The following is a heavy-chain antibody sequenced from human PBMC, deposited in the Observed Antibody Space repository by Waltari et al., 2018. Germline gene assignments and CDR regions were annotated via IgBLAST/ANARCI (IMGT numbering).Heavy chain of an antibody. Sequence: QVQLVQSGAEVKKPGASVKVSCKASGYPFIAYAIHWVPQAPGQSPEWMGWINVGNGNTKYSQKLQGRVTITSDTSASTAYVELSSLTSEDTALYYCARGHRLPFFDFWGKGTLVTVSS. CDR1: GYPFIAYA. V-gene: IGHV1-3*01. D-gene: IGHD5-18*01. CDR2: INVGNGNT. CDR3: ARGHRLPFFDF. J-gene: IGHJ4*02.